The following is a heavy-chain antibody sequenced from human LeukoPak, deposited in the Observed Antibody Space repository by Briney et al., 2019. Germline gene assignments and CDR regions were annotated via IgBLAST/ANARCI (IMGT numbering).Heavy chain of an antibody. J-gene: IGHJ6*02. CDR1: GGSISSYY. CDR3: ARSGGGTGTGPVYYGMDV. D-gene: IGHD1-7*01. V-gene: IGHV4-4*07. Sequence: SSETLSLTCTVSGGSISSYYWSWIRQPAGKGLEWIGRIYTSGSTNYNPSLKSRVTMSVDTSKNQFSLKLSSVTAADTAVYYCARSGGGTGTGPVYYGMDVWGQGTTVTVSS. CDR2: IYTSGST.